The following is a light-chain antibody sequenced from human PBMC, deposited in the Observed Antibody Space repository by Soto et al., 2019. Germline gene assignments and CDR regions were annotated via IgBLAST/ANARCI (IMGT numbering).Light chain of an antibody. CDR2: EVN. V-gene: IGLV2-8*01. CDR1: SSDVGGYNY. Sequence: QSVLTQPPSASGSPGQSVAISCTGTSSDVGGYNYVSWYQQHPGKAPKLMIYEVNKRPSGVPDRFSGSKSGNTASLTVSGLQAEDEDDYYCSSYAGSSNVFGTGTNVTVL. J-gene: IGLJ1*01. CDR3: SSYAGSSNV.